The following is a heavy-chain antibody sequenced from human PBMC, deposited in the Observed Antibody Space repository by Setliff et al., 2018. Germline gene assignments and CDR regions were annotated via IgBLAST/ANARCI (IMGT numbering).Heavy chain of an antibody. D-gene: IGHD1-26*01. CDR3: ARGEGGSYLGAYYYYYMDV. J-gene: IGHJ6*03. V-gene: IGHV4-39*07. Sequence: SETLSLTCTVSGGSISSSSYYWGWIRQPPGKGLEWIGSIYIGGSANYNPSLKSRVTMSIDTSKNQFSLKLSSVTAADTAVYYCARGEGGSYLGAYYYYYMDVWGKGTTVTVSS. CDR1: GGSISSSSYY. CDR2: IYIGGSA.